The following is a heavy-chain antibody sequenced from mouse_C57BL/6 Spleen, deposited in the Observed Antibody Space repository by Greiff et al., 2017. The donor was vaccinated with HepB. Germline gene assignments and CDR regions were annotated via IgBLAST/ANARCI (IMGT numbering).Heavy chain of an antibody. CDR2: IDPETGGT. V-gene: IGHV1-15*01. CDR3: TRTVVAGNFDY. J-gene: IGHJ2*01. D-gene: IGHD1-1*01. Sequence: VQVVESGAELVRPGASVTLSCKASGYTFTDYEMHWVKQTPVHGLEWIGAIDPETGGTAYNQKFKGKAILTADKSSSTAYMELRSLTSEDSAVYYCTRTVVAGNFDYWGQGTTLTVSS. CDR1: GYTFTDYE.